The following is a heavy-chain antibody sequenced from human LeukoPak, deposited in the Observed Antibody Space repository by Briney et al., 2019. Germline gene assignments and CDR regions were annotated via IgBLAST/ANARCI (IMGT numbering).Heavy chain of an antibody. J-gene: IGHJ5*02. CDR2: IYYSGST. V-gene: IGHV4-31*03. D-gene: IGHD3-10*01. CDR1: GVSISSGGYY. CDR3: ARDHHYGSGSYYTAWFDP. Sequence: SETLSLTCTVSGVSISSGGYYWRWIRQHPGKGLEWIVYIYYSGSTYYNPSLKSRVTISVDTSKNQFSLKLSSVTAADTAVYYCARDHHYGSGSYYTAWFDPWGQGTLVTVSS.